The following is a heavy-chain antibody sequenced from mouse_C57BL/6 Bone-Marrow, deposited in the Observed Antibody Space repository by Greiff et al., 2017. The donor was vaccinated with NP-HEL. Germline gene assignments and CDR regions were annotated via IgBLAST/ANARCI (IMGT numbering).Heavy chain of an antibody. D-gene: IGHD4-1*01. J-gene: IGHJ2*01. Sequence: VELQQSGAELVRPGASVKLSCTASGFNIKDDYMHWVKQRPEQGLEWIGWIDPENGDTEYASKFQGQATITADTSSNTAYLQLSSLTSKDTAVYYCTQTGTEDYWGQGTTTTVSS. V-gene: IGHV14-4*01. CDR3: TQTGTEDY. CDR1: GFNIKDDY. CDR2: IDPENGDT.